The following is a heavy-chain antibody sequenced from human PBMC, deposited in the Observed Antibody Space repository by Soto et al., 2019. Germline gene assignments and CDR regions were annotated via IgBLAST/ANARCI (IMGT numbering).Heavy chain of an antibody. Sequence: QVQLVQSGAEVKQPGSSVKVSCKASGGTFSSYTISWVRQAPGQGLEWMGRIIPILVIANYAQKFQGRVTITADKSAGTAYMELSSLRSEDAAVYYWARDPARTDAFDIWGRGRMVTV. J-gene: IGHJ3*02. CDR2: IIPILVIA. CDR1: GGTFSSYT. V-gene: IGHV1-69*08. D-gene: IGHD6-6*01. CDR3: ARDPARTDAFDI.